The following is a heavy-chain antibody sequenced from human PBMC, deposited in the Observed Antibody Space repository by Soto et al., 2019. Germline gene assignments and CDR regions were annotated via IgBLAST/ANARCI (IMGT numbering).Heavy chain of an antibody. CDR2: IYHSGRT. V-gene: IGHV4-4*02. Sequence: PSETLSLTCAVSGGSISSSNWWSWVRQPPGKGLEWIGEIYHSGRTNYNPSLKSRVTISVDKSKNQFSLRLSSVTAAADTAVYYCARDYGDYSFFFDYWGQGALVTVSS. CDR1: GGSISSSNW. CDR3: ARDYGDYSFFFDY. D-gene: IGHD4-17*01. J-gene: IGHJ4*02.